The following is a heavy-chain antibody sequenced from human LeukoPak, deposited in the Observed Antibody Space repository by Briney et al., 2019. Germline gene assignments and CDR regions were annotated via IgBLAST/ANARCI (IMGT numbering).Heavy chain of an antibody. J-gene: IGHJ5*02. CDR1: GGSISSYY. CDR2: IYYSGST. V-gene: IGHV4-59*01. D-gene: IGHD3-22*01. CDR3: ARGAYYYDSSGQTHYGWFGT. Sequence: SETLSLTCTVSGGSISSYYWSWIRQPPGKGLEWIWYIYYSGSTNYNPSLKSRVTISVDPSKNQFSLKLSSVTAADTAVYYCARGAYYYDSSGQTHYGWFGTWGERTLVSVSS.